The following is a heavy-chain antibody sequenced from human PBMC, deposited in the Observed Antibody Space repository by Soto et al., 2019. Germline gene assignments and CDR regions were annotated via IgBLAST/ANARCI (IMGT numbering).Heavy chain of an antibody. CDR3: ARVAGRSSWYLLDFDY. CDR2: IWYDGTTK. D-gene: IGHD6-13*01. Sequence: GGSLRLSCAASGFTFSSYAMHWVRQAPGKGLEWVAAIWYDGTTKYYTDSVKGRFTISRDNSKNTLYLQMNGLRAEDTAVYYCARVAGRSSWYLLDFDYWGQGTLVTVSS. J-gene: IGHJ4*02. CDR1: GFTFSSYA. V-gene: IGHV3-33*01.